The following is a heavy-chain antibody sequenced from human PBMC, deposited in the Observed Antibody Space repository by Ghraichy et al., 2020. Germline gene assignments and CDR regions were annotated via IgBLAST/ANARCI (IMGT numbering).Heavy chain of an antibody. CDR2: IFHDSGRI. Sequence: SETLSLTCSVSGGSVSGGDYYWGWVYQPPGKGLTWIGSIFHDSGRIHYNPSFRSRVTMSVDTSKNEFSLRKSSVTAADTALYYCTREDENGADNAFDIWGQGTFVTVSS. D-gene: IGHD2-15*01. CDR3: TREDENGADNAFDI. V-gene: IGHV4-39*07. CDR1: GGSVSGGDYY. J-gene: IGHJ3*02.